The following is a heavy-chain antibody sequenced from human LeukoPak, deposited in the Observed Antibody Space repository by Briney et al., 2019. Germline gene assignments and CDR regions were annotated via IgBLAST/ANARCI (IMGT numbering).Heavy chain of an antibody. CDR2: IKSKTDGGTT. CDR3: TTGLYCSSTSCYYFDY. CDR1: GFTFSNAW. J-gene: IGHJ4*02. D-gene: IGHD2-2*01. Sequence: GGSLRLSCAASGFTFSNAWMSWVRQAPGKGLEWVGRIKSKTDGGTTDHAAPVKGRFTISRDDSKNTLYLQMNSLKTEDTAVYYCTTGLYCSSTSCYYFDYWGQGTLVTVSS. V-gene: IGHV3-15*01.